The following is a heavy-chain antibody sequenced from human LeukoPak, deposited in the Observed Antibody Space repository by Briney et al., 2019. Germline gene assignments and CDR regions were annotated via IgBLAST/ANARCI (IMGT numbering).Heavy chain of an antibody. CDR1: GFTFSSYE. D-gene: IGHD1-26*01. J-gene: IGHJ4*02. Sequence: GGSLRLSCAASGFTFSSYEMNWVRQAPGKGLEWVSYISSSGSTIYYADSVKGRFTISRDNAKNSLYLQMSSLRAEDTAVYYCARDLTLGRDYWGQGTLVTVSS. V-gene: IGHV3-48*03. CDR3: ARDLTLGRDY. CDR2: ISSSGSTI.